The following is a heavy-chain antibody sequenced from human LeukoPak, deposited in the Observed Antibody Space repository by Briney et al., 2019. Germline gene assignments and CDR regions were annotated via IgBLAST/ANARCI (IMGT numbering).Heavy chain of an antibody. CDR2: IYSGDST. CDR1: GFTVSNNY. V-gene: IGHV3-53*01. D-gene: IGHD3-10*01. CDR3: ARAESTMVRGVRIYYYYMDV. Sequence: GGSLRLSCPASGFTVSNNYMSWVRQAPGTGLEWVAIIYSGDSTYYADPVKGRFTISRDNSKNTLYLQMNSLRAEDTAVYYCARAESTMVRGVRIYYYYMDVWGKGTTVTVSS. J-gene: IGHJ6*03.